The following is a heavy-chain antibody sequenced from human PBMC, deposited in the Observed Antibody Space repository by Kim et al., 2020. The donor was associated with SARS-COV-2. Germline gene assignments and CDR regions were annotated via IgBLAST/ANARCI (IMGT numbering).Heavy chain of an antibody. CDR1: GGSFSGYY. CDR3: AGRYSIVVVVAATHYNWFDP. D-gene: IGHD2-15*01. J-gene: IGHJ5*02. CDR2: INHSGST. Sequence: SETLSLTCAVYGGSFSGYYWSWIRQPPGKGLELIGEINHSGSTNYNPSLKSRVTISVATSKNQISLKLSSVTAADTAVDYCAGRYSIVVVVAATHYNWFDPWGQGTLVTVSS. V-gene: IGHV4-34*01.